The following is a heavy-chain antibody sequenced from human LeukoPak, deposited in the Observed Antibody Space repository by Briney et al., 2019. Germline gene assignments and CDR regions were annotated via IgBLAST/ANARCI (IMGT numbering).Heavy chain of an antibody. Sequence: GGSLRLSCAASGFTFSSYGMSWVRQAPGKGLEWVSGVSGSGGSTYYVDSVKGRFTISRDNSKNTLYLQMNSLTVEDTAIYYCAKGSISGVVLVPATCAPNDYWGQGTLVTVSS. CDR3: AKGSISGVVLVPATCAPNDY. CDR2: VSGSGGST. V-gene: IGHV3-23*01. CDR1: GFTFSSYG. J-gene: IGHJ4*02. D-gene: IGHD2-15*01.